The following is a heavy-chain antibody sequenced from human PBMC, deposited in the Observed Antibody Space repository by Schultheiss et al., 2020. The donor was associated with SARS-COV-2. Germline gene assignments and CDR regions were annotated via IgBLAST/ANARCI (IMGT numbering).Heavy chain of an antibody. Sequence: SETLSLTCTVSGDSISSYYWSWIRQPPGKGLEWIGYIEYSGSTTYNPSLKSRVTMSIDTSKNQFSLKLRSVTAADTAVYYCACPVAGFDYWGQGTLVTVSS. CDR2: IEYSGST. CDR1: GDSISSYY. CDR3: ACPVAGFDY. J-gene: IGHJ4*02. D-gene: IGHD6-19*01. V-gene: IGHV4-59*01.